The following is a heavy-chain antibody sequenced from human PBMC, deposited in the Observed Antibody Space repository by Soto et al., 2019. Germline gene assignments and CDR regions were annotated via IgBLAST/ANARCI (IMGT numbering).Heavy chain of an antibody. Sequence: PSEPLSLTCTVSGGSIRSSSSYWDWIRQPPGKGLEWIGSIYYSGSTYYNPSLKSRVIISIDKSKNQFSLNVNSVTATDTAVYYCARRRGVVEDGLDVWGQGTTVTVS. J-gene: IGHJ6*02. V-gene: IGHV4-39*01. D-gene: IGHD3-3*01. CDR3: ARRRGVVEDGLDV. CDR1: GGSIRSSSSY. CDR2: IYYSGST.